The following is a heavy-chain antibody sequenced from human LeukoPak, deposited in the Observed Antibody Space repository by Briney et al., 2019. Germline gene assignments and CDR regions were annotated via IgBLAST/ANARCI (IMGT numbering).Heavy chain of an antibody. J-gene: IGHJ4*02. CDR1: GFTLSDHY. Sequence: GGSLRLSCAASGFTLSDHYIDWVRQAPGKGLEWVSSISSSSSYIYYADSVKGRFTISRDNAKNSLYLQMNSLRAEDTAVYYCARDRYNWNDDIDYWGQGTLVTVSS. CDR2: ISSSSSYI. D-gene: IGHD1-20*01. V-gene: IGHV3-21*01. CDR3: ARDRYNWNDDIDY.